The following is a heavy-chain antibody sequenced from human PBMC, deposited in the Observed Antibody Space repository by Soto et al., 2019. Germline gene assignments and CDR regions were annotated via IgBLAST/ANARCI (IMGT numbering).Heavy chain of an antibody. CDR3: AREADGGDTLDV. V-gene: IGHV4-30-4*08. CDR2: IHHSGSI. D-gene: IGHD2-21*02. J-gene: IGHJ6*02. Sequence: QVQLQQSGPGLVKPSQTLSLTCTVSGGSISSDYYHWTWIRQSPERGLEWIGYIHHSGSILYNPSLKRRVTISVDTSKSQFSLQLISVTAADSAVYFCAREADGGDTLDVWGQGTTVTFSS. CDR1: GGSISSDYYH.